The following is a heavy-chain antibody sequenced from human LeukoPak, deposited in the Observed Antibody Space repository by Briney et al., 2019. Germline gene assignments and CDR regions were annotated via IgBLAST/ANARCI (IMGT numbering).Heavy chain of an antibody. D-gene: IGHD1-26*01. CDR3: AKGPGGIYHD. Sequence: GGSLRLSCAASGFTFSSYSMNWVRQAPGKGLEWVSSISSSSSYIYYADSVKGRFTISRDNSKSTLYLQMNSLRAEDTAVYYCAKGPGGIYHDWGQGTLVTVSS. CDR1: GFTFSSYS. CDR2: ISSSSSYI. J-gene: IGHJ4*02. V-gene: IGHV3-21*04.